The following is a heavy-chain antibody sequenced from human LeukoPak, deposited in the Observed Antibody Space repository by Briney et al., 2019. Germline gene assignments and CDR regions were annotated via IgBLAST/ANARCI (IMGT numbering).Heavy chain of an antibody. V-gene: IGHV4-39*01. J-gene: IGHJ4*02. D-gene: IGHD6-19*01. Sequence: SETLSLTCTVSGGSFSSSSGYYWGWIRQPPGKGLEWIGSINYSGTTYYNPSLRSPVTISVDTSKKQFSLRLSSVTAADMAVYYCARRGPTSGRGDAFDYWGQGTLVTVSS. CDR2: INYSGTT. CDR1: GGSFSSSSGYY. CDR3: ARRGPTSGRGDAFDY.